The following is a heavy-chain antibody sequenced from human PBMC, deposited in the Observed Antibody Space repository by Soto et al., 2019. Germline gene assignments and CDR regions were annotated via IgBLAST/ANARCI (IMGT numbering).Heavy chain of an antibody. Sequence: QVQLQESGPGLVKPSQTLSLTCTVSGGSISIGGYYWSWIRQHPGTGLEWIGYIYYSGNTYYNPYLKSRVTISVDTSKNQFSLKLSSVTAADTAVYYCARVYYNSGSPYFDYWGQGTLVTVSS. D-gene: IGHD3-10*01. CDR3: ARVYYNSGSPYFDY. CDR2: IYYSGNT. CDR1: GGSISIGGYY. V-gene: IGHV4-31*03. J-gene: IGHJ4*02.